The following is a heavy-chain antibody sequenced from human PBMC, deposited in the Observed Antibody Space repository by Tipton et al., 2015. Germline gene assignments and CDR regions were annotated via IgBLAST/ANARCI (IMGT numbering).Heavy chain of an antibody. V-gene: IGHV4-38-2*01. Sequence: TLSLTCAVSGYSIGGAYHWDWIRQPPGKGLEWIGSISHSGNTYYNPPLKTRVTISIDTSKNQFSRKLRSVTAADTAVYYCARGLLLWFGMTDYWGQGTLVTVSS. J-gene: IGHJ4*02. CDR3: ARGLLLWFGMTDY. CDR1: GYSIGGAYH. CDR2: ISHSGNT. D-gene: IGHD3-10*01.